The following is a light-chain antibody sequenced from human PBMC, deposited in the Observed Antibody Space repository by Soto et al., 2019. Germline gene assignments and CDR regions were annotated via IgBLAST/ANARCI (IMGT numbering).Light chain of an antibody. V-gene: IGKV1-39*01. J-gene: IGKJ4*01. CDR3: QQSYSTPPLT. Sequence: DIQMTQSPSSLSASVGDRVTITCRASQSISSYLNWYQQKPGKAPKLLIYAASSLQSGVPSRFSGSGSGPDFTLPTSSLQPEDFSTYYCQQSYSTPPLTFGGGTKVEIK. CDR1: QSISSY. CDR2: AAS.